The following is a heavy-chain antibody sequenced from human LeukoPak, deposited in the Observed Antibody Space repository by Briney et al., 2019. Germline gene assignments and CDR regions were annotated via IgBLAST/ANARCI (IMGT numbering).Heavy chain of an antibody. V-gene: IGHV1-2*02. Sequence: ASVKVSCKASGYTFTGYYMHWVRQAPGQGLEWMGWIDPNSGGTNYAQKFQGRVTMTRDTSISTAYMELSRLRSDDTAVYYCARASRWLQVDGLFDYWGQGTLVTVSS. D-gene: IGHD5-24*01. CDR3: ARASRWLQVDGLFDY. CDR1: GYTFTGYY. J-gene: IGHJ4*02. CDR2: IDPNSGGT.